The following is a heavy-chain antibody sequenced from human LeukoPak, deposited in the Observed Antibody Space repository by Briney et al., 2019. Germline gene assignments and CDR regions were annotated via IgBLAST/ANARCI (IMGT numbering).Heavy chain of an antibody. V-gene: IGHV3-64*02. CDR2: ISNSGESR. D-gene: IGHD2-21*02. CDR3: GRELPYYYLDV. Sequence: GRSLRLSCVASGFTFSSYSMQWVRQAPGKGLEFVSAISNSGESRRHADAVEGRFTISRDNSKNTLYLQMDSLSVEDMAVYYWGRELPYYYLDVWGTGTTVTVS. CDR1: GFTFSSYS. J-gene: IGHJ6*03.